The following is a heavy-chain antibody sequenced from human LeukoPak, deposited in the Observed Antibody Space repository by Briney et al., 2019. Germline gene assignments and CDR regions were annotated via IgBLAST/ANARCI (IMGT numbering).Heavy chain of an antibody. CDR2: IWFDGSNK. D-gene: IGHD1-26*01. CDR1: GFTFSNNG. J-gene: IGHJ4*02. Sequence: RTGTSLRLSCAASGFTFSNNGMHWVRQAPDKGLEWLALIWFDGSNKYYADSVKGRFTISRDNSKKTLYLQMNSLRAEDTAVYYCGSSDASAYYQSIDYWGRGTLVTVSS. CDR3: GSSDASAYYQSIDY. V-gene: IGHV3-33*01.